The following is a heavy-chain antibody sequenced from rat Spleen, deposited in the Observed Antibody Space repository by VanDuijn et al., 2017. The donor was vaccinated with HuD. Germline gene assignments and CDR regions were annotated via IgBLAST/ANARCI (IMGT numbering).Heavy chain of an antibody. J-gene: IGHJ2*01. CDR1: GFTFSDYC. V-gene: IGHV5-25*01. Sequence: EVQLVESDGGLVQPGRSLKLSCAASGFTFSDYCLTWVRQAPTKSLDWVASICTGGANTHYRDSVKGRFTISRDNAESTLYLQMDSLRSEDTATYYCARRHYGYTDYFDYWGQGVMVTVSS. CDR2: ICTGGANT. D-gene: IGHD1-9*01. CDR3: ARRHYGYTDYFDY.